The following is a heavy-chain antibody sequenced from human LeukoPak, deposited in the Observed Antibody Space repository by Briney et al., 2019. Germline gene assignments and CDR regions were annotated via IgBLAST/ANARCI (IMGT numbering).Heavy chain of an antibody. CDR2: IRSKPHNYAT. J-gene: IGHJ4*02. CDR1: GFTFSDSA. D-gene: IGHD5/OR15-5a*01. V-gene: IGHV3-73*01. Sequence: PGGSLKLSCAASGFTFSDSAMHWVRQASGKGLEWVGRIRSKPHNYATAYAASVKGRFTLSRDDSENTASLQMNSLRTEDTAVYYCTPVVGDMVFTNAYWGQGTLVTVSS. CDR3: TPVVGDMVFTNAY.